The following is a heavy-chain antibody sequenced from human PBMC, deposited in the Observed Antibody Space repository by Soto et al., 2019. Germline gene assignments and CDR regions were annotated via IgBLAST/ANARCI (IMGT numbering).Heavy chain of an antibody. J-gene: IGHJ4*02. CDR1: GFTFSSYS. CDR2: ISSSSSTI. CDR3: ARQRFGLRLGELSLYFDY. V-gene: IGHV3-48*02. D-gene: IGHD3-16*02. Sequence: AGGSLRLSCAASGFTFSSYSMNWVRQAPGKGLEWVSYISSSSSTIYYADSVKGRFTISRDNAKNSLYLQMNSLRDEDTAVYYCARQRFGLRLGELSLYFDYWGQGTLVTVSS.